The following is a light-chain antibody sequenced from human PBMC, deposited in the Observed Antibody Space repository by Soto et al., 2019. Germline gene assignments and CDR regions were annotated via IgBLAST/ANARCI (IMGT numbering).Light chain of an antibody. CDR3: QQTYTTPEIT. CDR2: KAS. Sequence: DIQMTQSPSTLSASVGDRVTITCRASQSISSWLAWYQQKPGKAPKFLIYKASTLESGVPSRFSGSGSGTEFTLTISSVQPEDFATYYCQQTYTTPEITFGQGTRLEIK. CDR1: QSISSW. J-gene: IGKJ5*01. V-gene: IGKV1-5*03.